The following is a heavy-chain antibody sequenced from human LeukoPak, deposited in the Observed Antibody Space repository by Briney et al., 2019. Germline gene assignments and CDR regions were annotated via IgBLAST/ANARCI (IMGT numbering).Heavy chain of an antibody. D-gene: IGHD1-7*01. CDR3: ARDATYNWNYGRGAFDI. CDR1: GYTFTSYY. J-gene: IGHJ3*02. V-gene: IGHV1-46*01. Sequence: ASVKVSCKASGYTFTSYYMHWLRQAPGQGLEWMGIINPSGGSTSYAQKFQGRVTMTRDMSTSTVYMELSSLRSEDTAVYYCARDATYNWNYGRGAFDIWGQGTMVTVSS. CDR2: INPSGGST.